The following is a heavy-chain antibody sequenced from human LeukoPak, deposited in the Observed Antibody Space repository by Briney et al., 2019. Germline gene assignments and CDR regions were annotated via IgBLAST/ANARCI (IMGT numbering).Heavy chain of an antibody. V-gene: IGHV1-8*03. D-gene: IGHD3-3*01. CDR1: GYTFTSYD. CDR2: MNPNSGNT. J-gene: IGHJ4*02. CDR3: ARLKRITIFGVVTYRIFDY. Sequence: ASVKVSCKASGYTFTSYDINWVRQATGQGLEWMGWMNPNSGNTGYAQKFQGRVTITRNTSISTAYMELSSLRSEDTAVYYCARLKRITIFGVVTYRIFDYWGQGTLVTVSS.